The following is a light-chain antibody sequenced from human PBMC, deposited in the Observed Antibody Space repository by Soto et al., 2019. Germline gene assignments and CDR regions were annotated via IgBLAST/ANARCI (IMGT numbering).Light chain of an antibody. V-gene: IGKV1-39*01. CDR3: QQSDRVPLT. Sequence: DIQMTQSPSSLSASVGDRVTITCQASQSINIYLNWYQQKPGKAPKLLIYATSSLQSGVPSRFSGSGSGSDFTLTISNLHPEDFGTPYCQQSDRVPLTFGGGTKVAIK. CDR1: QSINIY. CDR2: ATS. J-gene: IGKJ4*01.